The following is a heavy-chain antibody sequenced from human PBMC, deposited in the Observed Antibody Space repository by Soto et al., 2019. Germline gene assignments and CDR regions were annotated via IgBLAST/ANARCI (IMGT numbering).Heavy chain of an antibody. CDR1: GYGFSGYW. V-gene: IGHV5-10-1*01. CDR2: IDPSDSQT. D-gene: IGHD3-22*01. Sequence: XESLKISCKGSGYGFSGYWITWVRQKPGKDLEWMGRIDPSDSQTYYSPSFRGHVTISVTKSITTVFLQWSSLRASDTAMYYCARQIYDSDTGPNFQYYFDSWGQGTPVTVSS. J-gene: IGHJ4*02. CDR3: ARQIYDSDTGPNFQYYFDS.